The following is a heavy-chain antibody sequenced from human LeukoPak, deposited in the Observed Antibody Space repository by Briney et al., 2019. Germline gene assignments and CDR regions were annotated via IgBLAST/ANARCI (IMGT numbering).Heavy chain of an antibody. CDR3: ARYSAGTADAFDI. J-gene: IGHJ3*02. Sequence: SETLSLTCAVYGGSFSGYYWSWIRQPPGKGLEWIGSIYYSGSTYYNPSLKSRVTISVDTSKNQFSLKLSSVTAADTAVYYCARYSAGTADAFDIWGQGTMVTVSS. CDR1: GGSFSGYY. CDR2: IYYSGST. V-gene: IGHV4-34*01. D-gene: IGHD1-7*01.